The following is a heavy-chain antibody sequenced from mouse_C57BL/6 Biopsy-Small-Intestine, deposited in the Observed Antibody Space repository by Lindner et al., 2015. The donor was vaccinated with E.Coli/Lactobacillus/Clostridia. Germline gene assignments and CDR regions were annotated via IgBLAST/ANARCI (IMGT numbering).Heavy chain of an antibody. CDR1: GFNIKDDY. V-gene: IGHV14-4*01. Sequence: VQLQESGAEPVRPGASVKLSCTASGFNIKDDYMHWVKQRPEQGLEWIGWIDPENGDTEYASKFQGKATITADTSSNTAYLQLSSLTSEDTAVYYCTTSFSDYWGQGTTLTVSS. CDR3: TTSFSDY. J-gene: IGHJ2*01. CDR2: IDPENGDT.